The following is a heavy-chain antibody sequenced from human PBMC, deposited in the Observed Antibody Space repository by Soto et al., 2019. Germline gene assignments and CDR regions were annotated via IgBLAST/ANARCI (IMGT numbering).Heavy chain of an antibody. J-gene: IGHJ4*02. V-gene: IGHV1-2*02. CDR3: ARDLAKGGGSAGFDY. Sequence: ASVKVSCKASGYTFTVYFMHWVRQAHGQGLEWMGWINPKSGGTMYPQKFQGRVTMTWDTSISTAYMALTRLRSDDTAVYYCARDLAKGGGSAGFDYWGQGTLVTVSS. D-gene: IGHD1-26*01. CDR1: GYTFTVYF. CDR2: INPKSGGT.